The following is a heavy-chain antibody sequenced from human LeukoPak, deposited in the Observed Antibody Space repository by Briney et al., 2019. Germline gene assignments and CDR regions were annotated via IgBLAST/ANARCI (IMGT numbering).Heavy chain of an antibody. V-gene: IGHV4-39*01. CDR2: IYYSGST. CDR1: GGSISSSSYY. Sequence: SETLSLTCTVSGGSISSSSYYWGWIRQPPGKGLEWIGSIYYSGSTYYNPSLKSRVTISVDTSKNQFSLKLSSVTAADTAVYYCAKHSYYYGSGSYYNVRGYYYYMDVWGKGTTVTISS. D-gene: IGHD3-10*01. J-gene: IGHJ6*03. CDR3: AKHSYYYGSGSYYNVRGYYYYMDV.